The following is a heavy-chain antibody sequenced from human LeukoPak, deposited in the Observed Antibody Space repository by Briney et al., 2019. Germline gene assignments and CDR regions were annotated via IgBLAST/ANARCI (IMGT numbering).Heavy chain of an antibody. CDR1: GFTFSSYA. CDR3: AKDQVITFGGVIEIYYFDY. D-gene: IGHD3-16*02. CDR2: ICGSGGSP. V-gene: IGHV3-23*01. J-gene: IGHJ4*02. Sequence: GGSLRLSCAASGFTFSSYAMRWVRQAPGKGLEWVSDICGSGGSPYYADSGKGRFPNTRDNSKNMSVLQMNSMRAEDTAVYYCAKDQVITFGGVIEIYYFDYWGQGTLVTVSS.